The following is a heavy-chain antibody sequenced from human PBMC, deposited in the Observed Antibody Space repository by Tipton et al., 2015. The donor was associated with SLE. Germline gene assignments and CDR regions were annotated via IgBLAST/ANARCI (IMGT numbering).Heavy chain of an antibody. J-gene: IGHJ3*02. CDR2: IYYSGST. D-gene: IGHD6-13*01. Sequence: LRLSCAASGFTFSSYAMSWIRQPPGKGLEWIAYIYYSGSTNYNPSLKSRVTISVDTSKNQFSLKLSSVTAADTAVYYCARGGRIAAAVGAFDIWGQGTMVTVSS. V-gene: IGHV4-59*01. CDR3: ARGGRIAAAVGAFDI. CDR1: GFTFSSYA.